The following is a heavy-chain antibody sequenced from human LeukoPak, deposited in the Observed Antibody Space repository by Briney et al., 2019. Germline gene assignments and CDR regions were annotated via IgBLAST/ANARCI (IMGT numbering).Heavy chain of an antibody. CDR3: ARELATTVTTTDDAFDI. CDR1: GGSISSSNW. D-gene: IGHD4-17*01. V-gene: IGHV4-4*02. J-gene: IGHJ3*02. CDR2: IYHSGST. Sequence: PSETLSLTCAVSGGSISSSNWWSWVRQPPGKGLEWIGEIYHSGSTNYNPSLKSRVTISVDKSKNQFSLKLSSVTAADTAVYYCARELATTVTTTDDAFDIWGQGTMVTVSS.